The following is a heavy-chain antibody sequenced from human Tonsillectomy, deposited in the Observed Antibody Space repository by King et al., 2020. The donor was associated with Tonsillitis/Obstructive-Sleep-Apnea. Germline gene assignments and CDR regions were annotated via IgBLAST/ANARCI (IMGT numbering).Heavy chain of an antibody. CDR3: ARGGTSGMTTGSSGLDV. CDR1: GDSINTYY. J-gene: IGHJ6*02. CDR2: IFYSGST. V-gene: IGHV4-59*01. D-gene: IGHD1-1*01. Sequence: QLQESGPGLVKPSETLSLTCTVSGDSINTYYWSWIRQPPGKGLECIGYIFYSGSTNYNPSLKSRVTISLDTSKNHLSLKLSSVTAADTAVYYCARGGTSGMTTGSSGLDVWGQGTTVTVS.